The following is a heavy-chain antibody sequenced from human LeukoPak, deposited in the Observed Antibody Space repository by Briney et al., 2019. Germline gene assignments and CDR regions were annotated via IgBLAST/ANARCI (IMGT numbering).Heavy chain of an antibody. CDR2: INSDGSST. CDR3: ARAQSRGMDFDY. D-gene: IGHD3-16*01. Sequence: GGSLRLSCAASGFTFSSYWMHWVRQAPGKGLVWVSRINSDGSSTSYADSVKGRFTISRDNAKNTLYLQMNSLRAEDTAVYYCARAQSRGMDFDYWGQGTLVTVSS. J-gene: IGHJ4*02. CDR1: GFTFSSYW. V-gene: IGHV3-74*01.